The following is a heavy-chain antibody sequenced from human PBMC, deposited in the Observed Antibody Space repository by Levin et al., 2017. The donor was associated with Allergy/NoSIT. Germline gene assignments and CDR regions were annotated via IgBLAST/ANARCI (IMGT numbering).Heavy chain of an antibody. CDR2: INPNSGVT. Sequence: RASVKVSCKASGYTFTGYYMHWVRQAPGQGLEWMGWINPNSGVTNYAQKFQGRVTMTRDTSINTAYMELSRLRSDDTAVYYCARGSSPSDSGSFGLDYFNYWGQGTLVTVSS. V-gene: IGHV1-2*02. CDR1: GYTFTGYY. J-gene: IGHJ4*02. CDR3: ARGSSPSDSGSFGLDYFNY. D-gene: IGHD3-10*01.